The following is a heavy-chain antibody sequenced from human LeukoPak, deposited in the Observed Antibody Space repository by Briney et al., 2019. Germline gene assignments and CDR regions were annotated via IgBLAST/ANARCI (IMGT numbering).Heavy chain of an antibody. CDR3: GKDLGVVATGEGVDY. CDR2: ISGDGDST. Sequence: GGSLRLSCAASGFTFYDYAMHWVRQAPGKGLEWVSLISGDGDSTYYADSVKGRFTISRDNSKNSLYLQMNSLRAEDTSLYYCGKDLGVVATGEGVDYWGQGTLVTVSS. V-gene: IGHV3-43*02. CDR1: GFTFYDYA. D-gene: IGHD1-26*01. J-gene: IGHJ4*02.